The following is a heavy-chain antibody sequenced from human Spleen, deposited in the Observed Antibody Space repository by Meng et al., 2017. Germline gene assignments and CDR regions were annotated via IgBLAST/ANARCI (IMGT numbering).Heavy chain of an antibody. V-gene: IGHV1-69*13. CDR2: INAVFGTT. CDR1: GGLFSHYV. CDR3: ARVHGKAVAGTIYYYYYGMDV. Sequence: VKVSCKALGGLFSHYVIGWVRQAPGQGLEWMGGINAVFGTTNYAQKFQGRVTITADKSTSTAYMELSSLRSEDTAVYYCARVHGKAVAGTIYYYYYGMDVWGQGTTVTVSS. D-gene: IGHD6-19*01. J-gene: IGHJ6*02.